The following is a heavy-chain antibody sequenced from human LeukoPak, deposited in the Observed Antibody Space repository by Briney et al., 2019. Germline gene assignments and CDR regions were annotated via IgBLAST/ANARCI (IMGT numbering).Heavy chain of an antibody. Sequence: PSETLSLTCTVSGGSISSYYWSWIRQPPVKGLEWIGYIYYSGSTNYNPSLKSRVTISVDTSKNQFSLKLSSVTAADTAVYYCARAPGGLWPDYWGQGTLVTVSS. CDR2: IYYSGST. D-gene: IGHD5-18*01. V-gene: IGHV4-59*01. CDR1: GGSISSYY. J-gene: IGHJ4*02. CDR3: ARAPGGLWPDY.